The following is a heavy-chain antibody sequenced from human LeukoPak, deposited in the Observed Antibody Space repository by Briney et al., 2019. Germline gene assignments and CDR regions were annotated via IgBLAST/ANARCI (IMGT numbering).Heavy chain of an antibody. D-gene: IGHD3-9*01. CDR3: AKDHRFDWFRGNAIGPGGLDY. CDR1: GFSFSNYW. Sequence: GGSLRLSCAASGFSFSNYWMRWVRQAPGKGLGWVANIKQDGREKFYVDSVKGRFTISRDNGKNSLYLRMNRLRAEGPGVSFWAKDHRFDWFRGNAIGPGGLDYWGQGTQVTVSS. V-gene: IGHV3-7*01. CDR2: IKQDGREK. J-gene: IGHJ4*02.